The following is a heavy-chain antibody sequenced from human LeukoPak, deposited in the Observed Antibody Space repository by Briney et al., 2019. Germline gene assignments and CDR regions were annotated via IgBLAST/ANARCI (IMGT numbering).Heavy chain of an antibody. D-gene: IGHD6-19*01. J-gene: IGHJ4*02. CDR3: ARQSSGWPFDY. V-gene: IGHV1-2*02. Sequence: ASVKVSCKASGYTFTGCYMHWVRQAPGQGLEWMGWINPNSGGTNYAEKFQGRVTMTRDTSISTAYMELSRLRSDDTAVYYCARQSSGWPFDYWGQGTLVTVSS. CDR2: INPNSGGT. CDR1: GYTFTGCY.